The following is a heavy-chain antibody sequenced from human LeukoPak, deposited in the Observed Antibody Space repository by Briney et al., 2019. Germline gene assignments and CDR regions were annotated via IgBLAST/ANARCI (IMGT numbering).Heavy chain of an antibody. Sequence: VGSLRLSCAASGFTFSSYEMNWVRQAPGKGLEWVSYISSSGSTIYYADSVKGRFTISRDNAKNSLYLQMNSLRAEDTAVYYCASSDCSGGSCYYDYWGQGTLVTVSS. CDR2: ISSSGSTI. V-gene: IGHV3-48*03. CDR3: ASSDCSGGSCYYDY. J-gene: IGHJ4*02. CDR1: GFTFSSYE. D-gene: IGHD2-15*01.